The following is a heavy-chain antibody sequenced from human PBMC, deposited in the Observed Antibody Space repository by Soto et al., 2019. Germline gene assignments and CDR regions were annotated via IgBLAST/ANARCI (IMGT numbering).Heavy chain of an antibody. Sequence: EVQLVESGGGLVQPGGSLRLSCAASGFTFSSYWMSWVRQAPGKGLEWVANIKQDGSEKYYVDSVKGRFTISRDNAKNSLYLQMNSLRVEVTAVYYCARDRYGDYERRAFAIWGQGRMVTVSS. D-gene: IGHD4-17*01. V-gene: IGHV3-7*01. CDR1: GFTFSSYW. CDR3: ARDRYGDYERRAFAI. CDR2: IKQDGSEK. J-gene: IGHJ3*02.